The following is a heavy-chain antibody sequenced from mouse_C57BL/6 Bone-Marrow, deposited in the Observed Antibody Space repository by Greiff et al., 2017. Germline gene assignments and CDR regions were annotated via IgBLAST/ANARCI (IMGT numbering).Heavy chain of an antibody. CDR3: AKLGLDY. Sequence: EVQLVESGGGLVKPGGSLKLSCAASGFTFSSYAMSWVRQTPEKSLEWVATISDGGSYTYYPDNVKGRFTISRDNAKNNLYLQMSHLKSEDTAMYYCAKLGLDYWGQGTTLTVSS. D-gene: IGHD4-1*01. CDR1: GFTFSSYA. J-gene: IGHJ2*01. CDR2: ISDGGSYT. V-gene: IGHV5-4*01.